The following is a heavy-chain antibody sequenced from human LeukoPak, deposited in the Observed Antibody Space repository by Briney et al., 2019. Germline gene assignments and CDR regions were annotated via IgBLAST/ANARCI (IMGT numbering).Heavy chain of an antibody. CDR3: AKDIFVTTTGGFDY. CDR1: GYTFTTYN. J-gene: IGHJ4*02. V-gene: IGHV1-3*01. CDR2: INAANGNT. D-gene: IGHD4-17*01. Sequence: GASVKVSCKASGYTFTTYNVHWVRQAPGQRLEWMGWINAANGNTKSSQKFQGRVTITRDTSATTAYMELSSLRAEDTALYYCAKDIFVTTTGGFDYWGQGTLVTVSS.